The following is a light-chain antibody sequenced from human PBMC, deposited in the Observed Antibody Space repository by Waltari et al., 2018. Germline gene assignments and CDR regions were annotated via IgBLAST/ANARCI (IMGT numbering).Light chain of an antibody. V-gene: IGLV2-11*01. CDR1: SSDVGGYNY. Sequence: QSALTQPRSVSGSPGQSVTIPCPGTSSDVGGYNYAPWYQQHPGKAPKLMIYDVSKRPSGVPDRFSGSKSGNTASLTISGLQADDEADYYCCSYAGSYTGVFGTGSKVTVL. CDR3: CSYAGSYTGV. CDR2: DVS. J-gene: IGLJ1*01.